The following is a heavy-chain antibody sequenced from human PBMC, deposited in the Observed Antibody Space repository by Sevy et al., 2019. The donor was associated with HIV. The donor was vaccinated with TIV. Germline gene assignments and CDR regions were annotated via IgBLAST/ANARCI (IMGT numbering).Heavy chain of an antibody. J-gene: IGHJ5*02. CDR1: GYTFTSYA. CDR2: INTNTGNP. CDR3: ARENRYFDWSPTGPFDP. Sequence: ASVKVSCKASGYTFTSYAMNWVRQAHGQGLEWMGWINTNTGNPTYAQGFTGRFVFSLDTSVSTAYLQISSLKAEDTAVYYCARENRYFDWSPTGPFDPWGQGTLVTVSS. V-gene: IGHV7-4-1*02. D-gene: IGHD3-9*01.